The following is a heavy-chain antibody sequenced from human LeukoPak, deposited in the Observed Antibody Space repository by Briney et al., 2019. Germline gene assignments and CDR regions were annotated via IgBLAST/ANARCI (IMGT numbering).Heavy chain of an antibody. Sequence: SVKVSCKASGGTFSSYAISWVRQAPGQGLEWMGGIIPIFGTANYAQKFQGRVTITADESTSTAYMELSGLRSEDTAVYYCARSYYYDSSGPSAHWFDPWGQGTLVTVSS. J-gene: IGHJ5*02. V-gene: IGHV1-69*01. CDR1: GGTFSSYA. CDR2: IIPIFGTA. CDR3: ARSYYYDSSGPSAHWFDP. D-gene: IGHD3-22*01.